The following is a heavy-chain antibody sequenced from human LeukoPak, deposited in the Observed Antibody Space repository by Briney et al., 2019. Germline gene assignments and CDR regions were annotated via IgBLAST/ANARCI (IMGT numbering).Heavy chain of an antibody. D-gene: IGHD6-13*01. CDR1: GGSFSGYY. CDR3: ARAPRESSSWYNWFDP. CDR2: IYHSGST. Sequence: SETLSLTCAVYGGSFSGYYWSWIRQPPGKGLEWIGEIYHSGSTNYNPSLKSRVTISVDKSKNQFSLKLSSVTAADTAVYYCARAPRESSSWYNWFDPWGQGTLVTVSS. J-gene: IGHJ5*02. V-gene: IGHV4-34*01.